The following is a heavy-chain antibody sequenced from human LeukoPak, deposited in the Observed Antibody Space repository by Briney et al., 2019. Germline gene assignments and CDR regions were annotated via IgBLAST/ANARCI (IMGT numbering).Heavy chain of an antibody. D-gene: IGHD3-22*01. CDR2: IYYSGST. V-gene: IGHV4-39*07. J-gene: IGHJ4*02. CDR3: ARDGGYDSSGPLTY. CDR1: GGSISSSSYY. Sequence: SETLSLTCTVSGGSISSSSYYWGWIRQPPGKGLEWIGSIYYSGSTYYNPSLKSRVTISVDTSKNQFSLKLSSVTAADTAVYYCARDGGYDSSGPLTYWGQGTLVTVSS.